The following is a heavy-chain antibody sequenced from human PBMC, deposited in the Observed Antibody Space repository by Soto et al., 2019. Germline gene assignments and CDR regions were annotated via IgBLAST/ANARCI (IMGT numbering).Heavy chain of an antibody. Sequence: SGHTLVNPTPTLTLTCTFSGFSLSTSGMCVSWIRQPPGKALEWLAIIDWDDDKYYSTSLKTRLTISKDTSKNQVVLTMTNMDPVDTATYYCAHKFSPGPFDYWGQGALVTVSS. J-gene: IGHJ4*02. V-gene: IGHV2-70*12. CDR2: IDWDDDK. D-gene: IGHD7-27*01. CDR1: GFSLSTSGMC. CDR3: AHKFSPGPFDY.